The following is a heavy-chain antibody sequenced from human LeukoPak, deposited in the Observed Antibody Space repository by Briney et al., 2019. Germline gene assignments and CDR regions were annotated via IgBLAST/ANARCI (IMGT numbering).Heavy chain of an antibody. J-gene: IGHJ4*02. CDR1: GFTFSTYT. CDR2: ISFDGSNT. D-gene: IGHD3-3*01. V-gene: IGHV3-30-3*01. CDR3: ARAGYYLSPYFFDY. Sequence: GGSLRLSCAASGFTFSTYTMHWVRQAPGKGLEWVAFISFDGSNTYYADSVKGRFTISRDNSKNTLYLQMNSLRAEDTAVYYCARAGYYLSPYFFDYWGQGTLVTVSS.